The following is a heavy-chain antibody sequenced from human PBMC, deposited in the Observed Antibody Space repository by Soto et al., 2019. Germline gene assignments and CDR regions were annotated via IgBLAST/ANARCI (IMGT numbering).Heavy chain of an antibody. CDR3: ARDFEVDSSGSRKNFDY. J-gene: IGHJ4*02. V-gene: IGHV1-18*01. CDR1: GYTFTSYG. D-gene: IGHD3-22*01. CDR2: ISAYNGNT. Sequence: QVQLVQSGAEVKKPGASVKVSCKASGYTFTSYGISWVRQAPGQGLEWMGWISAYNGNTNYAQKLQGRVTMTTDTSSSTAYMELRSLRSDDTAVYYCARDFEVDSSGSRKNFDYWGQGTLVTVSS.